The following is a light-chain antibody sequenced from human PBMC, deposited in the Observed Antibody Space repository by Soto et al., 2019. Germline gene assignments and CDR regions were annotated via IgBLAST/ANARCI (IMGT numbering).Light chain of an antibody. V-gene: IGLV1-47*01. J-gene: IGLJ1*01. CDR2: RNN. CDR1: TSNIGSNY. Sequence: QSVLTQPPSASGTPGQGVTISCSGSTSNIGSNYVYWYQQLPGTAPKLLIYRNNQRPSGVPDRFSGSKSGTSASLAISGLRSDDEADYFCATWDDSLNGDVFGTGTKLTVL. CDR3: ATWDDSLNGDV.